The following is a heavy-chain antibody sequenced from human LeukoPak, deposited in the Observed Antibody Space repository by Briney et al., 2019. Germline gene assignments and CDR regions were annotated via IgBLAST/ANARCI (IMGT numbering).Heavy chain of an antibody. CDR2: ISSNGGST. D-gene: IGHD3-10*01. J-gene: IGHJ4*02. CDR1: GFTFSRYA. CDR3: VKDSSSGSYFDY. V-gene: IGHV3-64D*06. Sequence: PGGSLRLSCSASGFTFSRYAMHWVRQAPGKGLEYVSAISSNGGSTYYADSVKGRFTISRDNSRNTLHLQMSSLRVEDTAVYYCVKDSSSGSYFDYWSQGTLVTVSS.